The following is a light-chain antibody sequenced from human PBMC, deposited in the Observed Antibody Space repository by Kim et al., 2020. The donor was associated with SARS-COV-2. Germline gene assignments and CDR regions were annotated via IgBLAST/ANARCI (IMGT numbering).Light chain of an antibody. CDR3: NNRDSNENVV. J-gene: IGLJ2*01. Sequence: VAWGQTVRITYQGDSHRSYYATGYQKKPGQAPIRVSYGKTNRPSGIPNRFSGTSSGNTDSFSITGNQASDEADYDCNNRDSNENVVFGGETKLTVL. V-gene: IGLV3-19*01. CDR1: SHRSYY. CDR2: GKT.